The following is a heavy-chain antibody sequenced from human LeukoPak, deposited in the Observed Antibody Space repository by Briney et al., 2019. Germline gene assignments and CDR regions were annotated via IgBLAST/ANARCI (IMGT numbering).Heavy chain of an antibody. J-gene: IGHJ4*02. D-gene: IGHD5-18*01. CDR1: GGSFRGYL. Sequence: SETLSLTCAVYGGSFRGYLWSWIRQPPGRGLEWIGEINHSGSTNYNASLKSRVTISVDTSKNQFSLKVTSVTAADTAVYYCARGGLDTSRGGYFDYWGQGTLVTVSS. CDR2: INHSGST. CDR3: ARGGLDTSRGGYFDY. V-gene: IGHV4-34*01.